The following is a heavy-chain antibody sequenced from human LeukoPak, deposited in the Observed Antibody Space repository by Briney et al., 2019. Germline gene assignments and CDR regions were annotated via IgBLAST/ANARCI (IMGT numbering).Heavy chain of an antibody. J-gene: IGHJ4*02. Sequence: ASVKVSCKASRGTFSSYAISWLRQAPGHGLEWMGGIIPIFGTANYAQKFQGRVTITTDESTSTAYMELSSLRSEDTAVYYCARDRYTAYYDSSGFLDYWGQGTLVTVSS. V-gene: IGHV1-69*05. D-gene: IGHD3-22*01. CDR3: ARDRYTAYYDSSGFLDY. CDR1: RGTFSSYA. CDR2: IIPIFGTA.